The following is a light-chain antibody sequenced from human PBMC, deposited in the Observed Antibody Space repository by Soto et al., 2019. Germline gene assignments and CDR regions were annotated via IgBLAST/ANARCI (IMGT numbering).Light chain of an antibody. CDR1: QSVSSY. Sequence: EIVLKQSPATLSLSPGERATLSCRASQSVSSYLAWYQQKPGQAPRLLIYDASNRATGIPARFSGSGSGTDFTLTISSLEPEDFAVYYCQERSNWPITFGQGRLLEI. CDR3: QERSNWPIT. CDR2: DAS. J-gene: IGKJ5*01. V-gene: IGKV3-11*01.